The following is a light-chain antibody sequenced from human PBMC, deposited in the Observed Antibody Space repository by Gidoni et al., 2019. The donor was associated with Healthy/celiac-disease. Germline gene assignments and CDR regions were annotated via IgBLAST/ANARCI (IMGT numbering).Light chain of an antibody. V-gene: IGKV1-39*01. CDR3: QQSYSTLYT. J-gene: IGKJ2*01. CDR2: AAS. Sequence: EIKRTQSPSALSASVGDRVTITCRASQSISSYLNWYQQKPGKAPKLLIYAASSLQSGVPSRFSGSGSVTDFTLTISSLQPEDFATYYCQQSYSTLYTFGQGTKLEIK. CDR1: QSISSY.